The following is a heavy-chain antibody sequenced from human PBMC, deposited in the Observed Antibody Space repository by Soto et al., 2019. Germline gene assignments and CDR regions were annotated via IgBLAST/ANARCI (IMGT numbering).Heavy chain of an antibody. CDR1: GCTFSSAW. V-gene: IGHV3-15*01. CDR2: IKSKTDGGTT. Sequence: GGALRLSCAAAGCTFSSAWVSWVRQAPGNGLEWVGRIKSKTDGGTTDYAAPVKGRFTISRDDSKNTLYLQMNSLKTEDTAVYYCTTAGGTAMVTSDNYYYYYGMDVWGQGTTVTVSS. J-gene: IGHJ6*02. CDR3: TTAGGTAMVTSDNYYYYYGMDV. D-gene: IGHD5-18*01.